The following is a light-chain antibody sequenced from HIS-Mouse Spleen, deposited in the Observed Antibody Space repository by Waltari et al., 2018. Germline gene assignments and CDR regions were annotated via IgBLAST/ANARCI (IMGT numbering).Light chain of an antibody. CDR1: ALPKKY. CDR2: EDS. Sequence: SYELTQPPSVSVSPGQTARITCSGDALPKKYAYWYQQNAGQAPVLVIYEDSKRPSGIPERFSGSSSGKMATLTISGAQVEDEADHYCYSTDSSGNHRVFGGGTKLTVL. V-gene: IGLV3-10*01. J-gene: IGLJ2*01. CDR3: YSTDSSGNHRV.